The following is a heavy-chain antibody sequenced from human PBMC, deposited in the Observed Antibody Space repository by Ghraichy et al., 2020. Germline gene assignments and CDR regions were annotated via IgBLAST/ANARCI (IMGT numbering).Heavy chain of an antibody. CDR1: GFTFSSYW. CDR2: IKHDGSEK. D-gene: IGHD3-16*02. CDR3: ARGPGDYIWGNYRTTYFDY. V-gene: IGHV3-7*01. J-gene: IGHJ4*02. Sequence: GGSLRLSCAASGFTFSSYWMSWVRQAPGKGLEWVANIKHDGSEKYNVDSVKGRFTISRDNAKNSLYLQMNSLRAEDSAVYYCARGPGDYIWGNYRTTYFDYWGQGTLVTVSS.